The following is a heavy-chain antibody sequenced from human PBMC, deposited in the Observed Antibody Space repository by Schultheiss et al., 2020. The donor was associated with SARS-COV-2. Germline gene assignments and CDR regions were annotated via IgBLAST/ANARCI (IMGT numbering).Heavy chain of an antibody. D-gene: IGHD5-18*01. Sequence: SETLSLTCTVSGGSISSSSYYWGWIRQHPGKGLEWIGEIYHSGSTYYNPSLKSRVTMSVDTSKNQFSLKLSSVTAADTAVYYCASIGQLGFDYWGQGTLVTVSS. CDR3: ASIGQLGFDY. CDR2: IYHSGST. J-gene: IGHJ4*02. V-gene: IGHV4-39*07. CDR1: GGSISSSSYY.